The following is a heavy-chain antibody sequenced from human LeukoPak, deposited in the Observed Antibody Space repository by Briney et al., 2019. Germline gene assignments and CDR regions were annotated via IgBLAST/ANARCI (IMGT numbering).Heavy chain of an antibody. Sequence: ASVKVSCKASGYTFTGYYMHWVRQAPGQGLEWMGWINPNSGGTNYAQKFQGRVTMTRDTSISTAYMELSRLRSDDTAVYYCARVVAVAGTPTDYWGQGTLVTVSS. D-gene: IGHD6-19*01. CDR1: GYTFTGYY. J-gene: IGHJ4*02. CDR2: INPNSGGT. CDR3: ARVVAVAGTPTDY. V-gene: IGHV1-2*02.